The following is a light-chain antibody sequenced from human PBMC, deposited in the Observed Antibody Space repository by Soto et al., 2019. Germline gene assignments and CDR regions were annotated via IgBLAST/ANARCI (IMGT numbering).Light chain of an antibody. CDR1: QSVSNH. J-gene: IGKJ4*01. CDR3: QQSHSNIQDLT. CDR2: ASS. Sequence: DIQMTQSPSSLSASVGDRVTITCRASQSVSNHLNWYQQKPGKAPKLLIYASSSLQSGVPSRFSSSXSGIDFTLTXSSXQPEDFATYYCQQSHSNIQDLTFGGGTKVEIK. V-gene: IGKV1-39*01.